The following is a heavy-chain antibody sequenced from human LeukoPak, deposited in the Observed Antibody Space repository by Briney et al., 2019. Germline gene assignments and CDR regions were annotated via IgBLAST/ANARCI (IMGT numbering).Heavy chain of an antibody. D-gene: IGHD2-2*01. CDR3: ARDVGVVVVPAGGY. CDR1: GYTFTSYG. J-gene: IGHJ4*02. Sequence: GASVKVSCKASGYTFTSYGISWVRQAPGQRLEWMGWINAKSGGTNYAQNFQGRVTMTRDTSISTAYMELSRLRSDDTAVYYCARDVGVVVVPAGGYWGQGTLVTVSS. V-gene: IGHV1-2*02. CDR2: INAKSGGT.